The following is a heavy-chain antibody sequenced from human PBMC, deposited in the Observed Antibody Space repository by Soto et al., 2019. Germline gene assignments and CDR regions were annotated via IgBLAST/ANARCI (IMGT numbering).Heavy chain of an antibody. D-gene: IGHD1-26*01. J-gene: IGHJ3*01. CDR3: ATWRELGNAYEV. CDR2: LSDVDAS. Sequence: DVQLVESGGGLIQPGESLRLSCAAFGLTISGKKYLAWVRQAPGKGLGWVSGLSDVDASFYADSVRGRFTTSSASSKATVFLQANDLCPDDPAGYYCATWRELGNAYEVWGQSTTVYVSS. CDR1: GLTISGKKY. V-gene: IGHV3-53*01.